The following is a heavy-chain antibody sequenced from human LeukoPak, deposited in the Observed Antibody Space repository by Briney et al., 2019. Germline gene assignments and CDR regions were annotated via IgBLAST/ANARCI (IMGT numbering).Heavy chain of an antibody. CDR1: GYTFTAHY. CDR3: ARGAMYAFDY. CDR2: IDPNKGDT. D-gene: IGHD2-8*01. V-gene: IGHV1-2*06. Sequence: GASVKVSCKASGYTFTAHYIHWVRQIPGQGLEVMGLIDPNKGDTNYAQKFLGRVTMTGDTSISTVYMELNSLTSDDTALYYCARGAMYAFDYWGQGTLVTVSS. J-gene: IGHJ4*02.